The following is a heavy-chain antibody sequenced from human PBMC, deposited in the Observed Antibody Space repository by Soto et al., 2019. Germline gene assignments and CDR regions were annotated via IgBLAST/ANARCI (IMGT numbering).Heavy chain of an antibody. Sequence: PSETLSLTCAVYGGSFSGYYWSWIRQPPGKGLEWIGEINHSGSTNYNPSLKSRVTISVDTSKNQFSLKLSSVTAADTAVYYCASKQGSIFVYYTWGQGTLVTVSS. CDR1: GGSFSGYY. V-gene: IGHV4-34*01. J-gene: IGHJ4*02. CDR2: INHSGST. D-gene: IGHD3-10*01. CDR3: ASKQGSIFVYYT.